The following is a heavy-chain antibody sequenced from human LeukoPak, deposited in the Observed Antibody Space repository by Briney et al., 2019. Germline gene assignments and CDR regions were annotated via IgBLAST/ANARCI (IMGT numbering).Heavy chain of an antibody. J-gene: IGHJ6*03. Sequence: GASVTVSCKASGYTFTSYDINWVRQAPGQGLEWMGRMNPNSGNTGYAQKFQGRVTMTRNTSISTAYMELSSLRSEDTAVYYCARSAAADSYYYYMDVWGKGTTVTISS. CDR2: MNPNSGNT. CDR3: ARSAAADSYYYYMDV. D-gene: IGHD6-13*01. V-gene: IGHV1-8*01. CDR1: GYTFTSYD.